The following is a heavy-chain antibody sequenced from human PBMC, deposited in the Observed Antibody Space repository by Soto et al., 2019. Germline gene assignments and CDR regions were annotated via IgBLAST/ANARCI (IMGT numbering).Heavy chain of an antibody. Sequence: SVKVSCKASGGTFSSYAISWVRQASGQGLEWMGGIIPIFGTANYAQKFQGRVTITADESTSTAYMGLSSLRSEDTAVYYCARDLLFSTPTPSGMHVRGQGTTLPLSS. D-gene: IGHD2-2*01. CDR1: GGTFSSYA. CDR3: ARDLLFSTPTPSGMHV. J-gene: IGHJ6*02. V-gene: IGHV1-69*13. CDR2: IIPIFGTA.